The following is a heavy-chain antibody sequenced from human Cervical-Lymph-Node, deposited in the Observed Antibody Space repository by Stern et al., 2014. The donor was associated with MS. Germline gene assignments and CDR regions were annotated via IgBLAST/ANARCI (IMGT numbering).Heavy chain of an antibody. Sequence: VQLVESGGGVVQPGRPLRLSCAASGFTFSSYGMHWVRQAPGKGLEWVAVIWYDGSNKYYADSVKGRFTISRDNSKNTLYLQMNSLRAEDTAVYYCARAYSGSYYEPFDYWGQGTLVTVSS. CDR1: GFTFSSYG. CDR3: ARAYSGSYYEPFDY. CDR2: IWYDGSNK. V-gene: IGHV3-33*01. J-gene: IGHJ4*02. D-gene: IGHD1-26*01.